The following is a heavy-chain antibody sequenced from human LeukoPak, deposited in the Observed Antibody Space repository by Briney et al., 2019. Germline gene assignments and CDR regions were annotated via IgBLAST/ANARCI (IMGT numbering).Heavy chain of an antibody. CDR3: ARLGDYYDSSGPTPFDY. Sequence: SETLSLTCTVSGGSISSYYWSWIWQPPGKGLEWIGYIYYSGSTNYNPSLKSRVTISVDTSKNQFSLKLSSVTAADTAVYYCARLGDYYDSSGPTPFDYWGQGTLVTVSS. J-gene: IGHJ4*02. D-gene: IGHD3-22*01. V-gene: IGHV4-59*08. CDR1: GGSISSYY. CDR2: IYYSGST.